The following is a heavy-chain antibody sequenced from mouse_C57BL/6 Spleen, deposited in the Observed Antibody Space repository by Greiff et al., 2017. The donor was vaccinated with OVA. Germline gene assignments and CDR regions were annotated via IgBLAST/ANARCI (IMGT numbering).Heavy chain of an antibody. J-gene: IGHJ3*01. D-gene: IGHD2-1*01. V-gene: IGHV6-6*01. Sequence: EVQLQESGGGLVQPGGSMKLSCAASGFTFSDAWMDWVRQSPEKGLEWVAEIRNKANNHATYYAESVKGRFTISRDDSKSSVYLQMNSVRAEDTGIYYCTSNYEAWFAYWGQGTLVTVSA. CDR1: GFTFSDAW. CDR3: TSNYEAWFAY. CDR2: IRNKANNHAT.